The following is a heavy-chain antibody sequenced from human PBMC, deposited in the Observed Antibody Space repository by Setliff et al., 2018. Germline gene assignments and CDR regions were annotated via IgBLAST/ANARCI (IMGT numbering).Heavy chain of an antibody. D-gene: IGHD6-19*01. CDR2: ISAHNGNT. CDR3: ARDQRYSSRGPDAFDI. CDR1: GYTFTSYA. V-gene: IGHV1-18*01. Sequence: ASVKVSCKASGYTFTSYAMHWVRQAPGQRLEWMGWISAHNGNTKSAQKLQGRVTMTTDTSTSTAYMELRSLRSDDTAVYYCARDQRYSSRGPDAFDIWGQGTMVTVSS. J-gene: IGHJ3*02.